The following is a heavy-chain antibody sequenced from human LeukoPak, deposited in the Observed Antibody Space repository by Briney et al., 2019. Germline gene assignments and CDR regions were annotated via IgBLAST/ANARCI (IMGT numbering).Heavy chain of an antibody. V-gene: IGHV1-24*01. CDR3: ATDLSFLGFPGY. D-gene: IGHD2-21*01. CDR2: FDPEDGET. J-gene: IGHJ4*02. CDR1: GYTLTELS. Sequence: ASVKVSCKVSGYTLTELSMHWVRQAPGKGLEWMGGFDPEDGETIYAQKFQGRVTMTEDTSTDTVYMELSSLRSEDTAAYYCATDLSFLGFPGYWGQGTLVTVSS.